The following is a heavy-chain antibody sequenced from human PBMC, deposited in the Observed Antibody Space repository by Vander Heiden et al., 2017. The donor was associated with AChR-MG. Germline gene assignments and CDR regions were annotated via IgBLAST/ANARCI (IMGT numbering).Heavy chain of an antibody. J-gene: IGHJ6*02. CDR1: GYTFTSYG. V-gene: IGHV1-18*01. CDR3: ARDGRNRGGYCSSTSCRAYGMDV. Sequence: QVQLVQSGAEVKKPGASVQVSCKASGYTFTSYGLSWVRQAPGQGLEWMGWISAYNGNTNYAQKLQGRVTMTTDTSTSTAYMELRSLRSDDTAVYYCARDGRNRGGYCSSTSCRAYGMDVWGQGTTVTVSS. CDR2: ISAYNGNT. D-gene: IGHD2-2*01.